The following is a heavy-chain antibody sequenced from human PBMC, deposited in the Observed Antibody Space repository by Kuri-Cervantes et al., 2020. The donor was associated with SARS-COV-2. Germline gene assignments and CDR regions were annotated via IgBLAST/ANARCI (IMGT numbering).Heavy chain of an antibody. V-gene: IGHV4-39*01. Sequence: SETLSLTCTVSGGSISSSSYYWGWIRQPPGKGLEWIGSIYYSGSTYYNPSLKSRVTISVDTSKNQFSLKLSSVTAADTAVYYCARRGAGSSSAAFDIWGQGTTVTVSS. D-gene: IGHD6-6*01. CDR1: GGSISSSSYY. J-gene: IGHJ3*02. CDR2: IYYSGST. CDR3: ARRGAGSSSAAFDI.